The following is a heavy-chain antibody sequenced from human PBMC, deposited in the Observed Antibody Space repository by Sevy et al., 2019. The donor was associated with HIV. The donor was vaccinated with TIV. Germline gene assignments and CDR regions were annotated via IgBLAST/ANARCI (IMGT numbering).Heavy chain of an antibody. CDR2: ISSSSDSSRTL. CDR3: ARRDLSGWYFDF. V-gene: IGHV3-48*01. CDR1: GFTFSSYS. D-gene: IGHD6-19*01. Sequence: GGSLRLSCVASGFTFSSYSMNWVRQAPGKGLEWVSYISSSSDSSRTLYYADSVKGRFSISRDNAKNSVHLQMTSLRVEDTAVYYCARRDLSGWYFDFWGHGTLVTASS. J-gene: IGHJ4*01.